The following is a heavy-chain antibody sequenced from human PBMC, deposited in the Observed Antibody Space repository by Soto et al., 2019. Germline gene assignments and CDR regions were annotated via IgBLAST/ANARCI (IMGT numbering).Heavy chain of an antibody. CDR3: ASFPTVTAEGYYYYGMDV. J-gene: IGHJ6*04. Sequence: PSETLSLTCTVSGGSINSGGYYWSWIREHPGKGVEWIGYIYYSGSTYYNPSLKSRVTISVDTSKNQFSLKLSSVTAADTAVYYCASFPTVTAEGYYYYGMDVWGKGTTVTGSS. CDR1: GGSINSGGYY. D-gene: IGHD4-4*01. CDR2: IYYSGST. V-gene: IGHV4-31*03.